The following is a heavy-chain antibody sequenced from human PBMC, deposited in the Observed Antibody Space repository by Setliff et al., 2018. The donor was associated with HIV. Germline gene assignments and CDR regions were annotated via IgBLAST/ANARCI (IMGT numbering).Heavy chain of an antibody. D-gene: IGHD2-15*01. V-gene: IGHV5-51*01. Sequence: PGESLKISCKASGYGFTSYWIGWVRQMPGKGLEWMGIIYPGDSDTRYSPSFQGQVTFSTDESITTAYLQWSSLKASDTAMYYCARLGSANWYFELWGRGTLVTVSS. CDR3: ARLGSANWYFEL. CDR2: IYPGDSDT. J-gene: IGHJ2*01. CDR1: GYGFTSYW.